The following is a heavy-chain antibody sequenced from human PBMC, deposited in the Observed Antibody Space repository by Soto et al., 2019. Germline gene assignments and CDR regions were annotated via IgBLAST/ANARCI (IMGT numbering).Heavy chain of an antibody. CDR2: IIPAFGTT. Sequence: ASVKVSCKTSGGTFSSYTINWVRQAPGQGLEWMGGIIPAFGTTNYAQQFQGRVTITADKSTSTAYMELTSLTSDDTAVYYCASQPYGGNSWTYYYYGMSLWGQGTTVTVSS. J-gene: IGHJ6*02. V-gene: IGHV1-69*06. D-gene: IGHD2-21*02. CDR1: GGTFSSYT. CDR3: ASQPYGGNSWTYYYYGMSL.